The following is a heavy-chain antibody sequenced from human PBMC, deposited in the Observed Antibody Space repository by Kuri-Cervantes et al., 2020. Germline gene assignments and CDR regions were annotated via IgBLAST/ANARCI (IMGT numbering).Heavy chain of an antibody. CDR1: GFSFTNAW. D-gene: IGHD2-2*01. Sequence: LSLTCAASGFSFTNAWMSWVRQAPGKGLEWVAFIQHDEGHKIYIGSVKGRFTISRDISRSTVYLQMNNLRPEDTALYYCVKDNPALAFWGQGTLVTVSS. V-gene: IGHV3-30*02. CDR3: VKDNPALAF. CDR2: IQHDEGHK. J-gene: IGHJ4*02.